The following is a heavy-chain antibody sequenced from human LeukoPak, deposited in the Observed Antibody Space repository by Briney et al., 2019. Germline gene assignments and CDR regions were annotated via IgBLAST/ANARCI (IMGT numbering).Heavy chain of an antibody. CDR1: GFTFSSYG. J-gene: IGHJ4*02. D-gene: IGHD6-19*01. CDR3: AKVALNIAVAGTFDY. CDR2: ISYDGSNK. Sequence: GGSLRLSCAASGFTFSSYGMHWVRQAPGKGLEWVAVISYDGSNKYYADSVKGRFTISRDNSKNTLYLQMNSLRAEDTAVYYCAKVALNIAVAGTFDYWGQGTLVTVSS. V-gene: IGHV3-30*18.